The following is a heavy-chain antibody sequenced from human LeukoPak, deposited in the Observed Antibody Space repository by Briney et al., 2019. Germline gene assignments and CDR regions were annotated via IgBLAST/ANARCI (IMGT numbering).Heavy chain of an antibody. D-gene: IGHD4-17*01. J-gene: IGHJ4*02. V-gene: IGHV3-30*18. CDR2: ISYDGSNK. CDR3: AKGNDQDDYGDYVGY. Sequence: GSLRLSCEASGFTFNIYGMHWVRQAPGKGLEWVAVISYDGSNKYHADSVKGRFTISRDNYKNTLYLQMNSLRAEDTAVYYCAKGNDQDDYGDYVGYWGQGTLVTVSS. CDR1: GFTFNIYG.